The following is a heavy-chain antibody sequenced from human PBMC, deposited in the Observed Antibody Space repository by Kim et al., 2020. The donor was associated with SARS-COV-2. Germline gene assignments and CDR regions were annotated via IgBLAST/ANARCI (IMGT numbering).Heavy chain of an antibody. J-gene: IGHJ3*02. CDR2: IYSGGSST. D-gene: IGHD1-26*01. CDR1: GFTFSSYA. V-gene: IGHV3-23*03. Sequence: GGSLRLSCAASGFTFSSYAMSWVRQAPGKGLEWVSVIYSGGSSTYYADSVKGRFTISRDNSKNTLYLQMNSLRAEDTAVYYCATVGDGSHVAFDIWGEGTTVSASS. CDR3: ATVGDGSHVAFDI.